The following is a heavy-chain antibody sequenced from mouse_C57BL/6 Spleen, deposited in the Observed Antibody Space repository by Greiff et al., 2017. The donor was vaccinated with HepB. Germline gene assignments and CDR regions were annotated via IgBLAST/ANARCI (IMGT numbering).Heavy chain of an antibody. J-gene: IGHJ1*03. CDR1: GYAFTNYL. CDR2: INPGSGGT. Sequence: VKLMESGAELVRPGTSVKVSCKASGYAFTNYLIEWVKQRPGQGLEWIGVINPGSGGTNYNEKFKGKATLTADKSSSTAYMQLSSLTSEDSAVYFCARSGDYDWYFDVWGTGTTVTVSS. CDR3: ARSGDYDWYFDV. D-gene: IGHD2-4*01. V-gene: IGHV1-54*01.